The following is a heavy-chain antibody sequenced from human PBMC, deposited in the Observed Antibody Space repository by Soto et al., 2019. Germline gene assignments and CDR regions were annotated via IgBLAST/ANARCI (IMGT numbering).Heavy chain of an antibody. Sequence: PSETLSLTCTVSGGSITTYYWSWIRQPPGKGLEWIGYVYSSGSTDYNPSLKSRVTISVDTSNNQFSLKLSSVTTADTAVYYCARSTWNYYHYWGQGTLVTVSS. CDR3: ARSTWNYYHY. V-gene: IGHV4-59*01. J-gene: IGHJ4*02. CDR2: VYSSGST. D-gene: IGHD1-7*01. CDR1: GGSITTYY.